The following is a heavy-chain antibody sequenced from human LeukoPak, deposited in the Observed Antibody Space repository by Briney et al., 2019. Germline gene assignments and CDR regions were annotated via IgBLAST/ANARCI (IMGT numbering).Heavy chain of an antibody. D-gene: IGHD4-17*01. CDR2: IYSGGST. Sequence: GGSLRLSCAASGFTVNSNYMSWVRQAPGKGLEWVSVIYSGGSTYYADSVKGRFTISRHNSKNTLYLQMNSLRAEDTAVYYCARDLDYGDYGAFDIWGQGTMVTVSS. J-gene: IGHJ3*02. CDR1: GFTVNSNY. V-gene: IGHV3-53*04. CDR3: ARDLDYGDYGAFDI.